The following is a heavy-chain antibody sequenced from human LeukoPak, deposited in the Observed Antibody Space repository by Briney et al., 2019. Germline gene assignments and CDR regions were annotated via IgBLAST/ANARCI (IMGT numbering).Heavy chain of an antibody. D-gene: IGHD6-19*01. Sequence: PSETLSLTCAVSGGSISSSSHYWDWIRQPPGKGLEWIGSIYHSGSTYYNPSLKSRVTISVDTSKNQFSLKLSSVTAADTAVYYCARDSSGWYRGRYFDYWGQGTLVTVSS. J-gene: IGHJ4*02. CDR2: IYHSGST. CDR1: GGSISSSSHY. CDR3: ARDSSGWYRGRYFDY. V-gene: IGHV4-39*07.